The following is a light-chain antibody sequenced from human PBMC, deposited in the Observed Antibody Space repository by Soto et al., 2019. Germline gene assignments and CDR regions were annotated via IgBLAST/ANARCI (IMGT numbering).Light chain of an antibody. Sequence: SYELTQPPSVSVAPGQTARITCGGNNIGSKSVHWYQQKPGQAPVLVVYEDSARPSGIPERFSGSNSGNTATLTISRVEAGDEADYYCQVWDSSSDLVVFGGGTQLPVL. CDR1: NIGSKS. J-gene: IGLJ2*01. CDR2: EDS. CDR3: QVWDSSSDLVV. V-gene: IGLV3-21*02.